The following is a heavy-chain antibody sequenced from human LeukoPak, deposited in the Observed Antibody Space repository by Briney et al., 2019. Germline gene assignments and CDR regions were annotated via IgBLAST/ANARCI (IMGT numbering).Heavy chain of an antibody. D-gene: IGHD2-2*01. CDR3: AKSTRASSYYGMDV. V-gene: IGHV3-30*18. Sequence: PGGSLRLSCAASGFTFSSYGMHWVRQAPGRGLEWVAVISYDGSNKYYADSVKGRFTISRDNSKNTLYLQMNSLRAEDTAVYDCAKSTRASSYYGMDVCGQESTVTVSS. CDR1: GFTFSSYG. CDR2: ISYDGSNK. J-gene: IGHJ6*02.